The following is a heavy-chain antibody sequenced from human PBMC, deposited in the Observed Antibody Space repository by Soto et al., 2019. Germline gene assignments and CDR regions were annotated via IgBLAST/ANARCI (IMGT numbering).Heavy chain of an antibody. J-gene: IGHJ4*02. V-gene: IGHV3-48*02. D-gene: IGHD6-19*01. Sequence: GGSLRLFCSASGFTFSTFSINWVRQAPGGGLEWNSYISGGGRPISYADSVNGRFTISRDNAKNSLYLQMDSLTDEDTAVYYCARDLGWAFDSWGQGTLVTVSS. CDR1: GFTFSTFS. CDR2: ISGGGRPI. CDR3: ARDLGWAFDS.